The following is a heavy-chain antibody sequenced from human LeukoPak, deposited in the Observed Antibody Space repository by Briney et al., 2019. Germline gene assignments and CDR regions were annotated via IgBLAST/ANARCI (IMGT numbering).Heavy chain of an antibody. CDR2: ISSSSSYI. D-gene: IGHD2-15*01. CDR1: GFTFSSYS. CDR3: ARRPPRYCSGGSCYAFYYYYMDV. V-gene: IGHV3-21*01. J-gene: IGHJ6*03. Sequence: PGGSLRLSCAASGFTFSSYSMNWVRQAPGKGLEWVSSISSSSSYIYYADLVKGRFTISRDNAKNSLYLQMNSLRAEDTAVYYCARRPPRYCSGGSCYAFYYYYMDVWGKGTTVTVSS.